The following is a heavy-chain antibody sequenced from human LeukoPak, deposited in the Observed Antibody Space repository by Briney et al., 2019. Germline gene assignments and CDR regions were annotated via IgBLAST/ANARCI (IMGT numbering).Heavy chain of an antibody. CDR3: ARDGTLPWSLKYFQH. V-gene: IGHV1-18*01. J-gene: IGHJ1*01. CDR2: ISAYNGNT. CDR1: GYTFTSYG. D-gene: IGHD2-15*01. Sequence: GASVKVSCKASGYTFTSYGISWVRQAPGQGLEWMGWISAYNGNTNYAQKLQGRVTMTTDTSTSTAYMELRSLRSDDTAVYYCARDGTLPWSLKYFQHWGQGTLVTVSS.